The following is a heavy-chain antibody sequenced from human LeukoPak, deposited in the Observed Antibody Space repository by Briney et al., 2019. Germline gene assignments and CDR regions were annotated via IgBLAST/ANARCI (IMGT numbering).Heavy chain of an antibody. D-gene: IGHD1-1*01. V-gene: IGHV3-30-3*01. CDR1: GFTFSSYA. CDR2: ISYDGSNK. J-gene: IGHJ6*02. CDR3: ARDLQLRIESMDV. Sequence: GGSLRLSCAASGFTFSSYAMHLVRQAPGKGLEWVAVISYDGSNKYYADSVKGRFTISRDNSKNTLYLQMNSLRAEDTAVYYCARDLQLRIESMDVWGQGTTVTVSS.